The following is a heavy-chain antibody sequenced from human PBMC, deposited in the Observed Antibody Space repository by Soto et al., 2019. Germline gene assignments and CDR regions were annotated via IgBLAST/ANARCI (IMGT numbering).Heavy chain of an antibody. D-gene: IGHD2-21*01. CDR3: ARECILFAGVIVFYGMDV. V-gene: IGHV1-8*01. CDR1: GYSFTRHD. CDR2: INPSSGNT. Sequence: QVQLVQSGAEVKKPGASVKVSCKASGYSFTRHDINWVRQAPGQGLEWMGWINPSSGNTGYAQRFLGRLTMTTDTSTSTAYMELSGLKPEDTAIYYWARECILFAGVIVFYGMDVWGQGTTVTVPS. J-gene: IGHJ6*02.